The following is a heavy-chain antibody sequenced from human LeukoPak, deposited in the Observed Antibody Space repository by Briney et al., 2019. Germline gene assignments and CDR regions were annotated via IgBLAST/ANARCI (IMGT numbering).Heavy chain of an antibody. Sequence: GASVKVSCKASGYTFTGYYIHWVRQAPGQGLEWMGWINPGSGGTNYAQGFQGRVTMTRDTSITTAYMELSRLRSDDTAVYYCARGLLPVAASEGYDSVFFDYWGQGTLVTVSS. CDR3: ARGLLPVAASEGYDSVFFDY. CDR2: INPGSGGT. J-gene: IGHJ4*02. D-gene: IGHD3-22*01. CDR1: GYTFTGYY. V-gene: IGHV1-2*02.